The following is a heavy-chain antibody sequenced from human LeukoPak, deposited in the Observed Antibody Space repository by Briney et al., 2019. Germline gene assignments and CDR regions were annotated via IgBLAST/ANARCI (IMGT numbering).Heavy chain of an antibody. D-gene: IGHD6-6*01. CDR3: TRESGSSRFFDF. V-gene: IGHV4-39*02. Sequence: SETLSLTCTVSGGSISSSTYYWAWIRQPPGEGLEWIGCIYYSGSTYYNPSLKSRVTISVDTSKIQFSLKLSSVTAEDTAVYYCTRESGSSRFFDFWGQGTPVTVSS. J-gene: IGHJ4*02. CDR2: IYYSGST. CDR1: GGSISSSTYY.